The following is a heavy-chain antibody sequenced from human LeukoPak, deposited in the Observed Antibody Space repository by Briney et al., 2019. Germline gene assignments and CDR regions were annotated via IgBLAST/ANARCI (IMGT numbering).Heavy chain of an antibody. CDR3: ARASIAVAGTGFDY. CDR2: IYYSGST. V-gene: IGHV4-59*12. J-gene: IGHJ4*02. CDR1: GGSISSYY. Sequence: SETLSLTCAVYGGSISSYYWSWIRQPPGKGLEWIGYIYYSGSTNYNPSLKSRVTISVDTSKNQFSLKLSSVTAADTAVYYCARASIAVAGTGFDYWGQGTLVTVSS. D-gene: IGHD6-19*01.